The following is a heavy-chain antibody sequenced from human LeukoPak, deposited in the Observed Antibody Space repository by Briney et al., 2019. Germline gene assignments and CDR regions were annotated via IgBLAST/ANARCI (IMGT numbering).Heavy chain of an antibody. CDR1: GGSLSRYY. J-gene: IGHJ3*02. CDR2: IYYSGST. D-gene: IGHD2-15*01. CDR3: ARGALKDIDHAFDI. V-gene: IGHV4-59*01. Sequence: SETLSLTRTLSGGSLSRYYWSWIRQPPRKGLEWMGYIYYSGSTNYNPSLKSRVTVSVDTSKNQFSLKLSSVTAADTGVYYWARGALKDIDHAFDIWGQGTMVTVSS.